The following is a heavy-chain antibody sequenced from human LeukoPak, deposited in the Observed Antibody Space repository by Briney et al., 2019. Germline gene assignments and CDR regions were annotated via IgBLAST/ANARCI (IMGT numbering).Heavy chain of an antibody. V-gene: IGHV4-59*01. CDR3: ARATYYYDSSGYLFDY. Sequence: PSETLSLTCTVSGGSISIYYWSWIRQPPGKGLEWIGYIYYSGSTNYNPSLKSRVTISVDTSKNQFSLKLSSVTAADTAVYYCARATYYYDSSGYLFDYWGQGTLVTVSS. J-gene: IGHJ4*02. D-gene: IGHD3-22*01. CDR1: GGSISIYY. CDR2: IYYSGST.